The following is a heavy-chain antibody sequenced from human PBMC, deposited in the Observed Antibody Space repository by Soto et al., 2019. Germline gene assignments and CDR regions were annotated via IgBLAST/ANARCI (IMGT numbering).Heavy chain of an antibody. D-gene: IGHD6-13*01. CDR1: GYTFTSYA. V-gene: IGHV1-3*01. CDR2: INADNGNT. CDR3: ARVNGAADFDY. J-gene: IGHJ4*02. Sequence: ASVKVSCKASGYTFTSYAMHWVRQAPGQRLEWMGWINADNGNTNYSQKLQGRVTMTTDTSTSTAYMELRSLRSDDTAVYYCARVNGAADFDYWGQGTLVTVSS.